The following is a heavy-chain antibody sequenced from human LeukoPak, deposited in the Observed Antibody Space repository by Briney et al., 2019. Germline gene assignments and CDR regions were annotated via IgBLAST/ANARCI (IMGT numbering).Heavy chain of an antibody. CDR2: IYDSGST. CDR1: GGSISSYY. V-gene: IGHV4-59*08. CDR3: ARRSSNWYFDY. Sequence: SETLSLTCTVSGGSISSYYWSWVRQPPGKGLEWIGYIYDSGSTNYNPSLKSRVTISMDTSKNQFSLKLSSVTAADTAVYYCARRSSNWYFDYWGQGTLVTVSS. J-gene: IGHJ4*02. D-gene: IGHD4-11*01.